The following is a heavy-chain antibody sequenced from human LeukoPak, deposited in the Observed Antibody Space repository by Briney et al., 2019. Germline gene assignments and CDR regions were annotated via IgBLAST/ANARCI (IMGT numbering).Heavy chain of an antibody. CDR1: EFTFSKYT. CDR3: ARGRGDYAY. V-gene: IGHV3-21*01. D-gene: IGHD4-17*01. J-gene: IGHJ4*02. CDR2: ISSSSSNI. Sequence: GGSLRLSCADSEFTFSKYTMNWVRQAPGEGLEWISSISSSSSNIYYADSVKGRFTISRDNAKNSLYLQMNSLRAEDTAVYYCARGRGDYAYWGQGTLVTVSS.